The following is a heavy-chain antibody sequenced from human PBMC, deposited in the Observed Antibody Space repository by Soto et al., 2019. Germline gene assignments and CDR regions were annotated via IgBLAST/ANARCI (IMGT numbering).Heavy chain of an antibody. CDR2: INHSGST. CDR1: GGSFSSYY. D-gene: IGHD6-13*01. Sequence: PSETLSLTCAVYGGSFSSYYWSWIRQPPGKGLEWIGEINHSGSTNYNPSLKSRVTISVDTSKNQFSLKLSSVTAADTAVYYCARGRGEGSSWPLGGRNWFDPWGQGTLVTVSS. CDR3: ARGRGEGSSWPLGGRNWFDP. J-gene: IGHJ5*02. V-gene: IGHV4-34*01.